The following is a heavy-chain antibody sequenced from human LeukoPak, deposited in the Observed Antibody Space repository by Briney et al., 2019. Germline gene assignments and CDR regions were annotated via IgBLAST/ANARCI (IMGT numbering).Heavy chain of an antibody. D-gene: IGHD1-1*01. J-gene: IGHJ5*02. V-gene: IGHV4-4*09. CDR1: GDSVTGYY. Sequence: SETLSLTCTVSGDSVTGYYWSWIRRPPGKGLEWIGYIYTSGSTRYNSSLKSRVTISVDTSKNQFSLNLSSVTAADTAVYFCARSSNWNDWFDPWGQGTLVPVSS. CDR2: IYTSGST. CDR3: ARSSNWNDWFDP.